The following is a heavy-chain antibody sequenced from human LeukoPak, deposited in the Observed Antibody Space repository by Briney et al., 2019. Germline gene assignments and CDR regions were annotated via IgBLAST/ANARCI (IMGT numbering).Heavy chain of an antibody. CDR2: INSDGKST. CDR1: GFTFSSYW. CDR3: ARADEYPAGFDY. Sequence: GSLRLSCAASGFTFSSYWMHWVRQAPGNGLVWVSRINSDGKSTSYADSVKGRFVISRDNAKNTLYLQMNSLRVEDTAFYYCARADEYPAGFDYWGQGTLVTVSS. J-gene: IGHJ4*02. V-gene: IGHV3-74*01. D-gene: IGHD2-2*01.